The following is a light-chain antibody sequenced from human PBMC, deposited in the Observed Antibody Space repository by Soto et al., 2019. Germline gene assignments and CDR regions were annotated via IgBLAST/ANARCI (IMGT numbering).Light chain of an antibody. V-gene: IGLV1-40*01. CDR1: SSNIGAGYD. Sequence: VLTQPPSVSGAPGQRVTISCTGSSSNIGAGYDVHWYQQLPGTAPKLLIYGNNNRPSGVPDRFSGSKSGTSASLAITGLQAEDEADYYCQSYDSSMSADGFGTGTKGTVL. CDR2: GNN. J-gene: IGLJ1*01. CDR3: QSYDSSMSADG.